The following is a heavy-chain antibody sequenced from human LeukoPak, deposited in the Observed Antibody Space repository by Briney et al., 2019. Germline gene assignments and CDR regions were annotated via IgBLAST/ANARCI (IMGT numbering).Heavy chain of an antibody. V-gene: IGHV1-46*01. J-gene: IGHJ3*02. CDR3: ARDAKMPMDAFDI. CDR2: ISPSGGST. Sequence: ASVKVSCKASGYTFTSYYMHWVRQAPGQGLEWMGIISPSGGSTSYAQKFQGRVTMTRDMSTSTVYMELSSLRSEDTAVYYCARDAKMPMDAFDIWGQGTMVTVSS. D-gene: IGHD2-2*01. CDR1: GYTFTSYY.